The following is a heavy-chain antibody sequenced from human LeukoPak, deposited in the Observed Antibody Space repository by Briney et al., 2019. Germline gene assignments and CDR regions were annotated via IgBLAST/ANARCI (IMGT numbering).Heavy chain of an antibody. Sequence: PGGSLRLSCAASGFTFSSYAMSWVRQAPGKGLEWVSVIYSGGSTYYADSVKGRFTISRDNSKNTLYLQMNSLRAEDTAVYYCVVRGYWGQGTLVTVSS. V-gene: IGHV3-53*01. CDR2: IYSGGST. CDR1: GFTFSSYA. CDR3: VVRGY. J-gene: IGHJ4*02.